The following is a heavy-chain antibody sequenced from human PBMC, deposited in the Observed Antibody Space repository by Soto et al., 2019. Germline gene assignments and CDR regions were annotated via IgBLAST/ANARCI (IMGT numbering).Heavy chain of an antibody. D-gene: IGHD3-3*02. CDR1: GFTFGNYW. CDR3: AREDILACRGDFDY. Sequence: GGSLRLSCAASGFTFGNYWMHWVRQAPGKGLVWVSRINTDGSRTTYADSVKGRFTISRDNAKNTLYLQMNSLRAEDSAVYYCAREDILACRGDFDYWGPGTLVTVSS. J-gene: IGHJ4*02. CDR2: INTDGSRT. V-gene: IGHV3-74*03.